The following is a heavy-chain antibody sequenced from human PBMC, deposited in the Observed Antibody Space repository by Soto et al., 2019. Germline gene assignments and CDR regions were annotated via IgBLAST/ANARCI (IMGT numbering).Heavy chain of an antibody. J-gene: IGHJ5*02. Sequence: SVKVSCKASGGTFSSYTISWVRQAPGQGLEWMGRIIPILGIANYAQKFQGRVTITADKSTSTAYMELSSLRSEDTAVYYCARVNRGTMVRGVINNWFDPWGQGTLVTVS. V-gene: IGHV1-69*02. CDR2: IIPILGIA. CDR1: GGTFSSYT. CDR3: ARVNRGTMVRGVINNWFDP. D-gene: IGHD3-10*01.